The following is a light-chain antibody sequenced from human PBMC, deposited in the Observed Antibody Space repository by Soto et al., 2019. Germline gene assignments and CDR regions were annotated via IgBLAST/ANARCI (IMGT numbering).Light chain of an antibody. CDR1: QTLTSRY. CDR3: HHYVAAVWT. J-gene: IGKJ1*01. Sequence: EIVLTQSPGALSLSPGERVTLSCRASQTLTSRYLSWYQQKLGQSPRLLIYGASIRAPGIPDRFSGSGSGIDFTLSISRLEAEDFAIYYCHHYVAAVWTFGQGTKIEVK. CDR2: GAS. V-gene: IGKV3-20*01.